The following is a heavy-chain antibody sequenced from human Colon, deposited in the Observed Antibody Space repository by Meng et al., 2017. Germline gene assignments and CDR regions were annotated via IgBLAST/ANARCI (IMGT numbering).Heavy chain of an antibody. V-gene: IGHV4-4*02. CDR1: GGSISSYNG. CDR2: IDLGGTP. Sequence: LTLRGSGRGRVGPSGTLYIPWPVSGGSISSYNGWSWVRQPPGKGLEWIGQIDLGGTPYYNPSLESRVIMSLDKSKNQLSLRLTSVAAADTAVYYCARHGGWHFDYWGQGALVTVSS. CDR3: ARHGGWHFDY. D-gene: IGHD6-19*01. J-gene: IGHJ4*02.